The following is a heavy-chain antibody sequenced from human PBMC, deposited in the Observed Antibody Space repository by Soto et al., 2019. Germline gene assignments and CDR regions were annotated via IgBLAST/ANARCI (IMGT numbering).Heavy chain of an antibody. CDR2: MNPYSGNT. D-gene: IGHD6-25*01. J-gene: IGHJ4*02. CDR3: ARRKERSGPHYFDY. Sequence: RASVKVSCKASGYTFTTYDISWLRQATGQGLEWMGWMNPYSGNTGYAQKFQGRVTVTRNTSISTVYMELSGLRPDDTAVYYCARRKERSGPHYFDYWGQGSQVTVSS. CDR1: GYTFTTYD. V-gene: IGHV1-8*01.